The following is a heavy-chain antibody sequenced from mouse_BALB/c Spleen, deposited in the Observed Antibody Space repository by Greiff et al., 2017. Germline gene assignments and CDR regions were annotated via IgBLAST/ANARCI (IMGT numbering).Heavy chain of an antibody. V-gene: IGHV3-8*02. D-gene: IGHD2-14*01. CDR1: GYSITSGY. CDR2: ISYSGST. Sequence: VQLKESGPSLVKPSQTLSLTCSVTGYSITSGYWNWIRKFPGNKLEYMGYISYSGSTYYNPSLKSRISITRDTSKNQYYLQLNSVTTEDTATYYCARRGEIPYDFDYWGQGTTLTVSS. J-gene: IGHJ2*01. CDR3: ARRGEIPYDFDY.